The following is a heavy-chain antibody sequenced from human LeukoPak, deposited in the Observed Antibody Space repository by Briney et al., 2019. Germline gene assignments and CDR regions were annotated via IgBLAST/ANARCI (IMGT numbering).Heavy chain of an antibody. Sequence: GASVKVSCKASGYTFTSYYMHWVRQAPGQGLEWMGIINPSGGSTSYAQKFQGRVTMTRDMSTSTVYMELSSLRSEDTAVYYCAREWGNRFGELLQAIGPSNYYYYYMDVWGKGTTVTVSS. CDR3: AREWGNRFGELLQAIGPSNYYYYYMDV. CDR2: INPSGGST. CDR1: GYTFTSYY. D-gene: IGHD3-10*01. V-gene: IGHV1-46*01. J-gene: IGHJ6*03.